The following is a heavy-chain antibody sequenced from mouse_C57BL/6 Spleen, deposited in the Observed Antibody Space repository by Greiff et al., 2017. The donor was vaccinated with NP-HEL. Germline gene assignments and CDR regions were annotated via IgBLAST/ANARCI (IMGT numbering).Heavy chain of an antibody. J-gene: IGHJ2*01. CDR2: IYPGGGYT. CDR3: ARRSAYWEYFDY. D-gene: IGHD4-1*01. CDR1: GYTFTNYW. Sequence: VQLQQSGAELVRPGTSVKMSCKASGYTFTNYWIGWAKQRPGHGLEWIGDIYPGGGYTNYNEKFKGKATLTADKSYSTAYMQFSSLTSEDSAIYYGARRSAYWEYFDYWGQGTTLTVSS. V-gene: IGHV1-63*01.